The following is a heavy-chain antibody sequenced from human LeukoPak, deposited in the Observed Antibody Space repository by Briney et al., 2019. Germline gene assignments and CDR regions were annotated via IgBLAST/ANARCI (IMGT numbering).Heavy chain of an antibody. Sequence: ASVKVSCKASGYTFTGYYMHWVRQAPGQGLEWMGWINPNSGGTNYAQKFQGRVTMTRDTSISTAYMELSRLRSDDTAVYYCARASRYYDILTGYPGGDYWGQGTLVTVSS. J-gene: IGHJ4*02. V-gene: IGHV1-2*02. CDR2: INPNSGGT. D-gene: IGHD3-9*01. CDR3: ARASRYYDILTGYPGGDY. CDR1: GYTFTGYY.